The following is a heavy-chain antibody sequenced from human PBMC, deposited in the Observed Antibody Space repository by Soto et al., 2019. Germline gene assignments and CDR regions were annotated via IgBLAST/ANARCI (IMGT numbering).Heavy chain of an antibody. V-gene: IGHV4-30-2*01. Sequence: QLQLQESGSGLVKPSQTLSLTCAVSGGSISSGGYSWSWIRQPPGKGLEWIGYIYHSGSTYYNPSLKSRVTISVDRSKNQFSLKLSSVTAADTAVYYCARRDSSGYYPPFVDYWGQGTLVTVSS. D-gene: IGHD3-22*01. CDR3: ARRDSSGYYPPFVDY. CDR1: GGSISSGGYS. J-gene: IGHJ4*02. CDR2: IYHSGST.